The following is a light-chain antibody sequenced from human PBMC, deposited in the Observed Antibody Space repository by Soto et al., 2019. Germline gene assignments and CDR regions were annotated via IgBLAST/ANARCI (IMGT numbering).Light chain of an antibody. J-gene: IGLJ2*01. CDR3: ATWDSSLNVVL. Sequence: QSALTQPPSVSAAPGETVTISCSGSSSNIGDNYVSWYQQFPRTAPKLLIYDDNKRPSGIPDRFSGSKSGTSATLGITGLQTGDEAAYYCATWDSSLNVVLFGGGTKLTVL. CDR2: DDN. V-gene: IGLV1-51*01. CDR1: SSNIGDNY.